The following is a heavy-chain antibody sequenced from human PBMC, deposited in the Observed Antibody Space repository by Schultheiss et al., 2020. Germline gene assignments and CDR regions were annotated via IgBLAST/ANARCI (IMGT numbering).Heavy chain of an antibody. CDR3: ARYPWDYYGMDV. J-gene: IGHJ6*02. D-gene: IGHD1-26*01. V-gene: IGHV4-34*01. CDR2: IYYSGST. Sequence: SETLSLTCAVYGGSFSGYYWSWIRQHPGKGLEWIGSIYYSGSTYYNPSLKSRVTISVDTSKNQFSLKLSSVTAADTAVYYCARYPWDYYGMDVWGQGTTVTVSS. CDR1: GGSFSGYY.